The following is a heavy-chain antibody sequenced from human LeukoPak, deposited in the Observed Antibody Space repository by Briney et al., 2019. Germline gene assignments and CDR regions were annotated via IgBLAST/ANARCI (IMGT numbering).Heavy chain of an antibody. CDR1: GFTFSSYS. CDR2: ISSSGSTI. CDR3: ARESVGDDFSWFDP. V-gene: IGHV3-48*04. Sequence: GGSLRLSCAASGFTFSSYSMNWVRQAPGKGLEWVSYISSSGSTIYYADSVKGRFTISRDNAKNSLYLQMNSLRAEDTAVYYCARESVGDDFSWFDPWGQGTLVTVSS. J-gene: IGHJ5*02. D-gene: IGHD3-16*01.